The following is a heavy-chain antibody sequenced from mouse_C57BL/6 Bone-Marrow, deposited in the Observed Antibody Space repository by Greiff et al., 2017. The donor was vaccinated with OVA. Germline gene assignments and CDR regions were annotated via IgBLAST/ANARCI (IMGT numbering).Heavy chain of an antibody. CDR1: GYTFTSYW. CDR3: ARRSFRPY. V-gene: IGHV1-59*01. CDR2: IDPSDSYT. Sequence: QVQLQQSGAELVRPGTSVKLSCKASGYTFTSYWMHWVKQRPGQGLEWIGVIDPSDSYTNYNQKFKGKATLTVDTSSSTAYMQLSSLTSEDSAVYYCARRSFRPYWGQGTTLTVSS. J-gene: IGHJ2*01.